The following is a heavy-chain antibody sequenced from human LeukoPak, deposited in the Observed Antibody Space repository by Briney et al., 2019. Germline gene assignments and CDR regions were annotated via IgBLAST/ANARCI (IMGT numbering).Heavy chain of an antibody. CDR1: GGSISSGDYY. CDR2: IYYSGST. J-gene: IGHJ4*02. Sequence: SQTLSLTCTVSGGSISSGDYYWSWIRQPPGKGLEWIGYIYYSGSTYYNPSLKSRVTISVDTSKNQFSPKLSSVTAADTAVYYCARVPPLGSSSFVFGVFDYWGQGTLVTVSS. D-gene: IGHD6-6*01. CDR3: ARVPPLGSSSFVFGVFDY. V-gene: IGHV4-30-4*08.